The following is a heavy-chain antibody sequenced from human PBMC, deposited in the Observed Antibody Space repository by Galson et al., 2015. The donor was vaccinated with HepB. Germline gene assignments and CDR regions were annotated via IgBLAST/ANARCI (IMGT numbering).Heavy chain of an antibody. D-gene: IGHD1-14*01. V-gene: IGHV1-69*13. J-gene: IGHJ6*02. CDR3: ARGTPTPRSQLKLTYYYYYYGMDV. Sequence: SVKVSCKASGGTFSSYAISWVRQAPGQGLEWVGGIIPIFGTANYAQKFQGRVTITADESTSTAYMELSSLRSEDAAVYYCARGTPTPRSQLKLTYYYYYYGMDVWGQGTTVTVSS. CDR1: GGTFSSYA. CDR2: IIPIFGTA.